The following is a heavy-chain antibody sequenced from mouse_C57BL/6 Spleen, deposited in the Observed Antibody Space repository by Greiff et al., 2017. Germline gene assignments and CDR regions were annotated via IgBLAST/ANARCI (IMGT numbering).Heavy chain of an antibody. CDR2: IYPGDGDT. Sequence: VQLQESGPELVKPGASVKISCKASGYAFSSSWMNWVKQRPGKGLEWIGRIYPGDGDTNYNGKFKGKATLTADKSSSTAYMQLSSLTSEDSAVYFCASGGRGSYSNYDYAMDYWGQGTSVTVSS. D-gene: IGHD2-5*01. CDR3: ASGGRGSYSNYDYAMDY. J-gene: IGHJ4*01. CDR1: GYAFSSSW. V-gene: IGHV1-82*01.